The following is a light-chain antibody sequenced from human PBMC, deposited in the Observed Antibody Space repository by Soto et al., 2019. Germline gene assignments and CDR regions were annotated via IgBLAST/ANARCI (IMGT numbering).Light chain of an antibody. CDR2: DAS. V-gene: IGKV3-15*01. Sequence: EIVLTQSPGTLSLSPGERATLSCRASQSVSSSYLAWYQQKPGQAPRLLIYDASTRATGIPARFSGSGSGTELTLIISSLQSEDVALYYCQQYSNWPPAITFGQGTRLEIK. J-gene: IGKJ5*01. CDR3: QQYSNWPPAIT. CDR1: QSVSSSY.